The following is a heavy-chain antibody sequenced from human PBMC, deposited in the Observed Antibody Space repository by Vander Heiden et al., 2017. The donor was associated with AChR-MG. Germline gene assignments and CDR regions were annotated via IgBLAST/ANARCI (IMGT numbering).Heavy chain of an antibody. J-gene: IGHJ4*02. CDR3: ARSWGRYPDFDY. CDR1: GFPFSDCY. CDR2: ISSSGSTR. Sequence: QVQAVESGGGLVKPGGSLRLSCAASGFPFSDCYMSWIRQAPGKGLEWVSYISSSGSTRYYADSVKGRFTIARDNAKNSLYLQMNSLRAEDTAVYYCARSWGRYPDFDYWGQGTLVTVSS. D-gene: IGHD7-27*01. V-gene: IGHV3-11*01.